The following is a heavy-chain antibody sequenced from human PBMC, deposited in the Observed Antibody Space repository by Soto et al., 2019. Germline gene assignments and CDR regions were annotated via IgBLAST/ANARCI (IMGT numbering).Heavy chain of an antibody. D-gene: IGHD3-9*01. J-gene: IGHJ4*02. Sequence: GGSLRLSCAASGFTFRRYCRSWVRQAPGKGLEWVANIKEDGSEKYYVDSVKGRFTISRDSAKNSLYLQMNSLRAEDTAVYYCARAPGSYDILTGYIYFDYWGQGTLVTVSS. V-gene: IGHV3-7*01. CDR3: ARAPGSYDILTGYIYFDY. CDR1: GFTFRRYC. CDR2: IKEDGSEK.